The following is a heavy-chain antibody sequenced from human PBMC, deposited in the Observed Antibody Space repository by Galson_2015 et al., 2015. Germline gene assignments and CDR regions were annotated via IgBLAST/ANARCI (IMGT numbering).Heavy chain of an antibody. CDR3: ARGFSGEPSLQYFVF. V-gene: IGHV1-69*13. CDR1: GGAFNSQS. Sequence: SVKVSCKASGGAFNSQSINWMRQAPGQGLEWMGGITPMFGRANYAQKFQGRVMITADESTTPAYMEVRSLRIEDTAMYYCARGFSGEPSLQYFVFWGQGTLITVS. CDR2: ITPMFGRA. D-gene: IGHD3-3*01. J-gene: IGHJ4*02.